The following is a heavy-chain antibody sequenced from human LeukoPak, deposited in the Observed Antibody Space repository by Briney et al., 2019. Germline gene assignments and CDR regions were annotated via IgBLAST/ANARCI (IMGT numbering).Heavy chain of an antibody. J-gene: IGHJ2*01. CDR2: IYYSGST. Sequence: SETLSLTCTVSGVSISSYYWSWIRQPPGKGLEWIGYIYYSGSTNYNPSLKSRVTISVDTSKNQLSLKLSSVTAADTAVYYCARGYCSGGRCYSWYFDLWGRGTLVTVSS. V-gene: IGHV4-59*12. D-gene: IGHD2-15*01. CDR1: GVSISSYY. CDR3: ARGYCSGGRCYSWYFDL.